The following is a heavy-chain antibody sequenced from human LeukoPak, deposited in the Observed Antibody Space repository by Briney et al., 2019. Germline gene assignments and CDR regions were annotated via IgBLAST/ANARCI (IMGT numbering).Heavy chain of an antibody. V-gene: IGHV3-7*01. Sequence: GGSLRLSCAASGFTFNTYWMSWVRQAPGKGLEWVANIKQDGSEKYYVESVKGRFFISRDNAKNSQHLQMNSLRVEDTAVYYCARCEGFYDYFLGSPTYYFYMDVWGKGTTVTVSS. CDR1: GFTFNTYW. D-gene: IGHD3-16*01. CDR2: IKQDGSEK. CDR3: ARCEGFYDYFLGSPTYYFYMDV. J-gene: IGHJ6*03.